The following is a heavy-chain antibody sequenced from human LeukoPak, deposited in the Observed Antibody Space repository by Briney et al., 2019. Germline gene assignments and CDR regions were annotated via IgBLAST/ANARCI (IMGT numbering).Heavy chain of an antibody. V-gene: IGHV4-59*01. J-gene: IGHJ2*01. D-gene: IGHD5-12*01. CDR3: ARDSSGYDSGWYFDL. Sequence: SETLSLTCTVSGGSISPYYWNWIRQPPGKGLEWIGYIHYSRRTDYNPSLNSRVTITVDTSKSQFSLKVTSVTAADTAVYYCARDSSGYDSGWYFDLWGRGTLVTVSS. CDR2: IHYSRRT. CDR1: GGSISPYY.